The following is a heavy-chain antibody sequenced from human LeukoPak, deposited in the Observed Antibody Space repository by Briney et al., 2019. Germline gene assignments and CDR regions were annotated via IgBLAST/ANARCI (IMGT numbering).Heavy chain of an antibody. V-gene: IGHV3-48*03. Sequence: AGGSLRLSCAASGFTFSSYEMNWVRQDPGKWLEWVSYISISGSTIYYADSVKGRFTFSRDNAKNSLYLQMNSLRAEDTAVYYCARAARLRYFDWSGSYFDYWGQGTLVTVSS. J-gene: IGHJ4*02. D-gene: IGHD3-9*01. CDR3: ARAARLRYFDWSGSYFDY. CDR2: ISISGSTI. CDR1: GFTFSSYE.